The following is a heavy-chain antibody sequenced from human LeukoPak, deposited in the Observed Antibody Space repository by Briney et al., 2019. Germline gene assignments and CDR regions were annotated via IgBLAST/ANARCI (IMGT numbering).Heavy chain of an antibody. CDR2: IYYSGST. D-gene: IGHD5-24*01. CDR1: GGSISSYY. J-gene: IGHJ4*02. V-gene: IGHV4-59*12. Sequence: SETLSLTCTVSGGSISSYYWSWIRQPPGKGLEWIGYIYYSGSTNYNPSLKSRLTISVDTSKNHFSLKLSSVTAADTAVYYCAGGEATIRFDYWGQGTLVTVSS. CDR3: AGGEATIRFDY.